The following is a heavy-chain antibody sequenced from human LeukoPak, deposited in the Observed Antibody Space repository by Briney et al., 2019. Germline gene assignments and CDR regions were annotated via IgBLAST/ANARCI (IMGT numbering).Heavy chain of an antibody. CDR3: IVFGDSNH. V-gene: IGHV3-30*14. CDR2: ISYDGSNK. J-gene: IGHJ5*02. Sequence: GGSLRLSCAASGFTFSSYAMHWVRQAPGKGLEWVAVISYDGSNKYYADSVKGRFTISRDTSKNTLYLQINSLRVEDTAVYYCIVFGDSNHWGQGTLVTVSS. D-gene: IGHD4-17*01. CDR1: GFTFSSYA.